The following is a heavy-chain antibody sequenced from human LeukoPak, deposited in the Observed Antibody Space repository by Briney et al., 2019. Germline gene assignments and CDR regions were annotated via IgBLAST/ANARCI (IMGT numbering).Heavy chain of an antibody. J-gene: IGHJ4*02. CDR1: SSYW. V-gene: IGHV4-39*01. D-gene: IGHD5-12*01. CDR3: ARHIVATITGVDY. CDR2: IYYSGST. Sequence: SSYWMSWVRQAPGKGLKWIGSIYYSGSTYYNPSLKSRVTISVDTSKNQFSLKLSSVTAADTAVYYCARHIVATITGVDYWGQGTLVTVSS.